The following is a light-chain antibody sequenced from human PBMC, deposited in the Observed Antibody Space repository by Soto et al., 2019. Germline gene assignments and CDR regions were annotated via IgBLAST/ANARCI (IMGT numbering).Light chain of an antibody. CDR1: SSDVGGYND. V-gene: IGLV2-11*01. CDR3: CSYAGSYTLV. J-gene: IGLJ2*01. Sequence: QSALTQPRSVSGSPGQSVTISCTGTSSDVGGYNDVSWYQQHPGKAPKLMIYDVSKRPSGVPDRFSGSKSGNTAALTISGLQAEDEADYYCCSYAGSYTLVFGGGTKLTV. CDR2: DVS.